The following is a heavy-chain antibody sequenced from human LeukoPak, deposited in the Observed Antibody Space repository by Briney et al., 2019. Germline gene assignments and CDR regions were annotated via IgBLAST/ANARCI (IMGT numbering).Heavy chain of an antibody. Sequence: PSETLSLTCAVYGGSFSGYYWSWICQPPGKGLEWIGEINHSGSTNYNPSLKSRVTISVDTSKNQFSLKLSSVTAADTAVYYCARIAARGDYWGQGTLVTVSS. D-gene: IGHD6-6*01. CDR1: GGSFSGYY. CDR3: ARIAARGDY. J-gene: IGHJ4*02. V-gene: IGHV4-34*01. CDR2: INHSGST.